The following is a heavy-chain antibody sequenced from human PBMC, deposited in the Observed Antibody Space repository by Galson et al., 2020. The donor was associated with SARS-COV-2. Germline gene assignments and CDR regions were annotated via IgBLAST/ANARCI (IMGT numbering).Heavy chain of an antibody. Sequence: GGSLRPSCAASGFRFSDYVMHWVRKAPGQGLEWVSRSGTSGGGTYYTDSAKGRFTISRDISKNTLYLDMRSLRDEDTAVYYCAKDYGRFCSGPTCNLFDSWGQGTVVTVSS. CDR2: SGTSGGGT. CDR1: GFRFSDYV. CDR3: AKDYGRFCSGPTCNLFDS. J-gene: IGHJ5*01. D-gene: IGHD2-15*01. V-gene: IGHV3-23*01.